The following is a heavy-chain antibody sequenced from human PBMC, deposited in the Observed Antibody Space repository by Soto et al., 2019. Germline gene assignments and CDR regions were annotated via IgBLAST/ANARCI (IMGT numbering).Heavy chain of an antibody. V-gene: IGHV3-21*01. D-gene: IGHD6-6*01. CDR2: ISSSSSYI. Sequence: PRWSLRLSCSASVFTFSSYSINWFRQAPGKGLGWVSSISSSSSYIYYADSVKGRFTISRDNAKNSLYLQMNSLRAEDTAVYYCASLGAIAARSKADYWGQGTLVTVSS. CDR1: VFTFSSYS. J-gene: IGHJ4*02. CDR3: ASLGAIAARSKADY.